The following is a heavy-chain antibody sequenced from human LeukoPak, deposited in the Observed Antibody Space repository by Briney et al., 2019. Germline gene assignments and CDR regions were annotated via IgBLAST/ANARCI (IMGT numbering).Heavy chain of an antibody. D-gene: IGHD6-13*01. CDR1: GGSISSYY. Sequence: SETLSLTCTVSGGSISSYYWSWIRQPPGKGLEWIGYIYYSGSTNYSPSLKSRVTISVDTSKNQFSLKLSSVTAADTAVYYCARVGAQGSAAGTFDYWGQGTLVTVSS. CDR3: ARVGAQGSAAGTFDY. J-gene: IGHJ4*02. V-gene: IGHV4-59*01. CDR2: IYYSGST.